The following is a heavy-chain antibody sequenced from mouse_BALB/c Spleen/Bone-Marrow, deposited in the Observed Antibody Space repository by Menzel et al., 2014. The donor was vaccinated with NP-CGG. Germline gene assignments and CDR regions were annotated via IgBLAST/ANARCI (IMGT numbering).Heavy chain of an antibody. D-gene: IGHD2-14*01. CDR3: ARYRLGTYFDY. J-gene: IGHJ2*01. CDR1: GFNIKDTY. Sequence: EAKLMESGAELVKPGASVKLSCTASGFNIKDTYMHWVKQRPEQGLEWIGRVDPANGNTKYDPKFQGKATITADTSSNTAYLQLSSLTSEDTAVYYCARYRLGTYFDYWGQGTTLTVSS. V-gene: IGHV14-3*02. CDR2: VDPANGNT.